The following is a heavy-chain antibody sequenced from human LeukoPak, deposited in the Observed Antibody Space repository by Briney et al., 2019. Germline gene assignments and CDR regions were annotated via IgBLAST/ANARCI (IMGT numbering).Heavy chain of an antibody. V-gene: IGHV4-34*01. CDR2: INHSGST. D-gene: IGHD6-13*01. CDR1: GGSFRDSY. Sequence: SETLSLTCAVYGGSFRDSYLAWVRQSPGKGLEWIGEINHSGSTNSNPSLKSRLTISVDTSKNQFSLKLSSVTAADTAVYYCARGLLRRAAAGTGLDYWGQGTLVTVS. CDR3: ARGLLRRAAAGTGLDY. J-gene: IGHJ4*02.